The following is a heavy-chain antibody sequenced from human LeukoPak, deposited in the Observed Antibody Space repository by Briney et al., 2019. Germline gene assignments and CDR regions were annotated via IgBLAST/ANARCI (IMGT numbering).Heavy chain of an antibody. Sequence: GASVKVSCKASGYTFTTYAMHWVRQAPGQRLEWMGWINVGNGNTKYSQKFQGRVTITRDTSASTAYMELSSLRSEDTAVYYRARPTVTTVNAFDIWGQGTMVIVSS. V-gene: IGHV1-3*01. CDR3: ARPTVTTVNAFDI. J-gene: IGHJ3*02. D-gene: IGHD4-17*01. CDR2: INVGNGNT. CDR1: GYTFTTYA.